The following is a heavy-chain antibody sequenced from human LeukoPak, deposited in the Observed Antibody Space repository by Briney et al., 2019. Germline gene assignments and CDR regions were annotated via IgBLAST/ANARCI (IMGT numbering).Heavy chain of an antibody. Sequence: SETLSLTCTVSGGSISSSSYYWGWIRQPPGKGLEWIGRIYTSGSTNYNASLKSRVSMSVDTSKNQFSLKLSSVTAADTAVFYCARENSGSYREFDYWGQGTLVTVSS. J-gene: IGHJ4*02. CDR2: IYTSGST. D-gene: IGHD1-26*01. V-gene: IGHV4-39*07. CDR1: GGSISSSSYY. CDR3: ARENSGSYREFDY.